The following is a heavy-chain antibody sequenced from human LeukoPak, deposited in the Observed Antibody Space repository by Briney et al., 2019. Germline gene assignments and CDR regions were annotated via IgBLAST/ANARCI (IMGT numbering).Heavy chain of an antibody. J-gene: IGHJ6*03. Sequence: SETLSPTCTVSGGSISSYYWSWIRQPPGKGLEWIGYIYYSGSTNYNPSLKSRVTISVDTSKNQFSLKLSSVTAADTAVYYCARELRGSSRYMDVWGKGTTVTVSS. CDR1: GGSISSYY. CDR2: IYYSGST. V-gene: IGHV4-59*01. CDR3: ARELRGSSRYMDV. D-gene: IGHD6-13*01.